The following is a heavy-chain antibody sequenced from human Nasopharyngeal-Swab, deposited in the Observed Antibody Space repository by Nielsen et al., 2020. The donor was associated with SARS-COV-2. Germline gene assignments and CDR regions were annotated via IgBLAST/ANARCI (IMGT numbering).Heavy chain of an antibody. CDR2: ISYDGSNK. CDR3: ASAYGGSYWYFDL. J-gene: IGHJ2*01. V-gene: IGHV3-30-3*01. Sequence: GGSLRLSRAASGFTFSSYAMHWVRQAPGKGLEWVAVISYDGSNKYYADSVKGRFTISRDNSKNTLYLQMNSLRAEDTAVYYCASAYGGSYWYFDLWGRGTLVTVSS. D-gene: IGHD4-23*01. CDR1: GFTFSSYA.